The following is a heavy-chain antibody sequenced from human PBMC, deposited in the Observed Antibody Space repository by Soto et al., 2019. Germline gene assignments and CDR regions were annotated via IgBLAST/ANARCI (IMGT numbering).Heavy chain of an antibody. D-gene: IGHD3-10*01. CDR2: IYYSGST. V-gene: IGHV4-39*01. CDR1: GGSISSSSYY. CDR3: ARRRITMVRGVINCVDP. J-gene: IGHJ5*02. Sequence: SETLSLTCTVSGGSISSSSYYWGWIRQPPGKGLEWIGSIYYSGSTYYNPSLKSRVTISVDTSKNQFSLKLSSVTAADTAVYYCARRRITMVRGVINCVDPWGQGTLVTVSS.